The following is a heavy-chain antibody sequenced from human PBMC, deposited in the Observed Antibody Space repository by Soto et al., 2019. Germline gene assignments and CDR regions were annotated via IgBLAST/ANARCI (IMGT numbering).Heavy chain of an antibody. CDR3: AKARGWSCGWYGY. CDR2: ISYDGSNK. CDR1: GFTFSSYG. V-gene: IGHV3-30*18. Sequence: QVQLVESGGGVVQPGRSLRLSCAASGFTFSSYGMHWVRQAPGKGLEWVAVISYDGSNKYYADSVKGRFTISRDNSKNTLYLQMNSLRAEDTAVYYCAKARGWSCGWYGYWGQGTLVIVSS. J-gene: IGHJ4*02. D-gene: IGHD6-19*01.